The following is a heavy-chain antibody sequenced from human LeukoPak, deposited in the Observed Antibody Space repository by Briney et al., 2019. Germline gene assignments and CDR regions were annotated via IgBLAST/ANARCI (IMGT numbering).Heavy chain of an antibody. Sequence: SVKVSCKASGGTFSSYAISWVRQAPGQGLEWMGGIIPIFGTANYAQKFQGRVTITADESTSTAYMELSSLRSEDTAVYYCARASYYYDSSGAPGAQWRSYYFDYWGQGTLVTVSS. CDR3: ARASYYYDSSGAPGAQWRSYYFDY. D-gene: IGHD3-22*01. CDR1: GGTFSSYA. CDR2: IIPIFGTA. V-gene: IGHV1-69*01. J-gene: IGHJ4*02.